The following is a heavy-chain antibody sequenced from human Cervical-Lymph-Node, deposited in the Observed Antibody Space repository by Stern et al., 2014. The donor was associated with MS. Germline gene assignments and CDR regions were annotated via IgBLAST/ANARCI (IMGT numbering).Heavy chain of an antibody. J-gene: IGHJ4*02. D-gene: IGHD5-18*01. CDR3: ARGYSYGSICDY. CDR1: GGSIRSYY. Sequence: VQLVESGPGLVKPSETLSLTCSISGGSIRSYYWTWIRQPPGKGLEWIGYIYYSGSTNYNPSLKSRVTISVDTSKKQFSLKLSSVTAADTAVYYCARGYSYGSICDYWGQGTLVTVSS. V-gene: IGHV4-59*01. CDR2: IYYSGST.